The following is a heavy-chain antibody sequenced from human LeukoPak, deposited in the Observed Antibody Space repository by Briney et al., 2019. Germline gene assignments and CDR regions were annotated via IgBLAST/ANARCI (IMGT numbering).Heavy chain of an antibody. D-gene: IGHD4-17*01. CDR3: ARQYGRRLDD. CDR2: IYPSDSDT. Sequence: KHGESLKISCKGSGYNFITNWIGWVRQMPGKGLEWMGIIYPSDSDTRYSPSFQGQVTISADKSISTAYLQWSSLKASDTAMYYCARQYGRRLDDWGQGTLVTVSS. V-gene: IGHV5-51*01. CDR1: GYNFITNW. J-gene: IGHJ4*02.